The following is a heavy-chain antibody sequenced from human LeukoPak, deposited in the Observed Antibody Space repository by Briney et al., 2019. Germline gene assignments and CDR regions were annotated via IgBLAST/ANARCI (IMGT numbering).Heavy chain of an antibody. CDR1: GFTFTNHY. V-gene: IGHV3-72*01. J-gene: IGHJ4*02. CDR2: TTNTPNAYTT. D-gene: IGHD5-18*01. CDR3: GRDTATAIDY. Sequence: GGSLTLSCAASGFTFTNHYMDWVRQAPGMGLEWIARTTNTPNAYTTAYAASVRGRFTVSRDGSKSLLHLQMSSLKTDDTAVYYCGRDTATAIDYWGRGTLVTVSS.